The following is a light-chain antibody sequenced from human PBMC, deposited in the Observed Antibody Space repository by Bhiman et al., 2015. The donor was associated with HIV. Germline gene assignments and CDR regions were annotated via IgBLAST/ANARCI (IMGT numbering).Light chain of an antibody. V-gene: IGLV2-8*01. CDR2: EVS. CDR1: SSDFGGYNY. J-gene: IGLJ1*01. CDR3: SSYTSSSTFV. Sequence: QSALTQPPSASGSPGQSVAISCTGTSSDFGGYNYVSWYQQHPGKAPKLIIYEVSKRPSGVPNRFSGSKSDNTASLTISGLQAEDEADYYCSSYTSSSTFVFGTGTKVTVL.